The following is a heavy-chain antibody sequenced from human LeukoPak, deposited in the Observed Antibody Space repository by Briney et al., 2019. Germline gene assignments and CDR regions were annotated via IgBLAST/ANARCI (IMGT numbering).Heavy chain of an antibody. CDR1: GFTFSSYG. J-gene: IGHJ4*02. V-gene: IGHV3-33*01. D-gene: IGHD4-11*01. CDR2: IWYDGSNK. Sequence: GGSLRLSCAASGFTFSSYGMHWVRQAPGKGLEWVAVIWYDGSNKYYADSVKGRFTISRDNSKNTLYLQMNSLRAEDTAVYYCARRMGQYSLALDYWGQGTLVTVSS. CDR3: ARRMGQYSLALDY.